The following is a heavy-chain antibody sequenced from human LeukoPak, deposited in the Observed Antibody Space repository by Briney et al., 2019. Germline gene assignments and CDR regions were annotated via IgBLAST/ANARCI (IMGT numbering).Heavy chain of an antibody. CDR1: GGSISSGGYY. Sequence: SETLSLTCTVSGGSISSGGYYWSWIRQPPGKGLEWIGYIYYSGSTNYNPSLKSRVTISVDTSRNQFSLKLNSVTAADTAVYYCARHSSSSIKFNYWGQGTLVTVSS. V-gene: IGHV4-61*08. J-gene: IGHJ4*02. CDR2: IYYSGST. CDR3: ARHSSSSIKFNY. D-gene: IGHD6-6*01.